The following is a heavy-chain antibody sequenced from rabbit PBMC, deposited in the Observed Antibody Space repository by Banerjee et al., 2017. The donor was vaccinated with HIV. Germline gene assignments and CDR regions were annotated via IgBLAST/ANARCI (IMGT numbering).Heavy chain of an antibody. D-gene: IGHD8-1*01. Sequence: QEQLEESGGDLVKPGASLTLTCTASGFDLSSYHYMCWVRQAPGKGLESVACIITSSGSIWYASWVNGRFTISKTSSTTVTLQMTSLTAADTATYFCAGGSYYVGFNLWGPGTLVTVS. CDR2: IITSSGSI. CDR1: GFDLSSYHY. J-gene: IGHJ4*01. V-gene: IGHV1S45*01. CDR3: AGGSYYVGFNL.